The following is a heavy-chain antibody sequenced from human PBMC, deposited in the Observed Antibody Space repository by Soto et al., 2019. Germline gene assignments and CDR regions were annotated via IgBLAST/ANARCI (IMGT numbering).Heavy chain of an antibody. CDR3: ERVGGSWYEGDAFDI. V-gene: IGHV6-1*01. D-gene: IGHD6-13*01. CDR2: TYYRSKWYN. J-gene: IGHJ3*02. CDR1: GDSVSSNSAA. Sequence: SQTLSLTCAISGDSVSSNSAAWNWIRQSPSRGLEWLGRTYYRSKWYNDYAVSVKSRITINPDTSKNQYSLQLNSVTPEDTAVYYCERVGGSWYEGDAFDIWGQGTMVTVSS.